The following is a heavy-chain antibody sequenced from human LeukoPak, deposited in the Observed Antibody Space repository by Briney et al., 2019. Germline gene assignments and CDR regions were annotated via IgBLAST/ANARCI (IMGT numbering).Heavy chain of an antibody. Sequence: SVKVSCKASGGTFSSYAISWVRQAPGQGLEWMGRIIPILGIANYAQKFQGRVTITADKSTSTAYMELSSLRSEDTAVYYRATRGGGYSGYDPDYWGQGTLVTVSS. J-gene: IGHJ4*02. V-gene: IGHV1-69*04. D-gene: IGHD5-12*01. CDR2: IIPILGIA. CDR1: GGTFSSYA. CDR3: ATRGGGYSGYDPDY.